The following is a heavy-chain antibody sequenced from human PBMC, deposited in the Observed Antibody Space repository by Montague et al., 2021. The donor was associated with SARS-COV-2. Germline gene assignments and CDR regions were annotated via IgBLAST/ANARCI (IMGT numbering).Heavy chain of an antibody. J-gene: IGHJ4*02. Sequence: SETLSLTCAVYGGSFSGYYWSWIRQPPGKGLEWIGEINHSGSTNYNPSLKSRVTISVDTSKNQFSLKLSSVTVADTAVYYCARCTKSVFRYDYDRSGYASDYWGQGTLVTVSS. D-gene: IGHD3-22*01. CDR1: GGSFSGYY. CDR2: INHSGST. CDR3: ARCTKSVFRYDYDRSGYASDY. V-gene: IGHV4-34*01.